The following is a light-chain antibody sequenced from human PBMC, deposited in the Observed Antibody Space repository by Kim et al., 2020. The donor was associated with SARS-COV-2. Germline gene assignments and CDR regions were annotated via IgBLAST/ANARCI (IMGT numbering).Light chain of an antibody. CDR3: QQATDFPWT. Sequence: AAVGDRVTITCRASQGIDSRLAWYQQKPGSAPKLLIYYTSNLQSRVPSRFSGSGSGTDFTLTINSLQPADSATYYCQQATDFPWTVGQGTKVDIK. V-gene: IGKV1-12*01. CDR1: QGIDSR. CDR2: YTS. J-gene: IGKJ1*01.